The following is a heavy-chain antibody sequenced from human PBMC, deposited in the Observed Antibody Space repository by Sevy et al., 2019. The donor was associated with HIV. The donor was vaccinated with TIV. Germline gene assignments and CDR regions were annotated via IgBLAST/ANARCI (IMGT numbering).Heavy chain of an antibody. CDR2: ISSSSSYI. CDR1: GFTFSSYS. J-gene: IGHJ3*02. Sequence: GGSLRLSCAASGFTFSSYSMNWVRQAPGKGLEWVSSISSSSSYIYYADSVKGRFTISRDKAKNSLYLQMNSLRAEDTAVYYCARVVRTYYYDSSVPGAFDIWGQGTMVTVSS. D-gene: IGHD3-22*01. CDR3: ARVVRTYYYDSSVPGAFDI. V-gene: IGHV3-21*01.